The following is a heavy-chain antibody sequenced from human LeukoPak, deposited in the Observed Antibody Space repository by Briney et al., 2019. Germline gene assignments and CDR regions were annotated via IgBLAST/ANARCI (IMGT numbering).Heavy chain of an antibody. Sequence: SETLSLTCTVSGGSIGSYYWSWIRQPPGKGLEWIGYIYYSGSTNYNPSLKSRVTISVDTSKNQFSLKLSSVTAADTAVYYCARHPHYYDSSGYLGGAFDIWGQGTMVTVSS. CDR2: IYYSGST. CDR3: ARHPHYYDSSGYLGGAFDI. V-gene: IGHV4-59*08. CDR1: GGSIGSYY. J-gene: IGHJ3*02. D-gene: IGHD3-22*01.